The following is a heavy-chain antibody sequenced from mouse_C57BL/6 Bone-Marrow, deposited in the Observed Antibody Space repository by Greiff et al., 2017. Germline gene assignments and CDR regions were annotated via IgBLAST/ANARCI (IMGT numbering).Heavy chain of an antibody. D-gene: IGHD1-1*01. J-gene: IGHJ1*03. Sequence: EVQLVESGGGLVKPGGSLKLSCAASGFTFSSYTMSWVRQTPEKRLQWVAAISGGGGNTYYPDSVKGRFTISRDNDKNILYLQMSSLRSEDTSLYYCSRQVTTVLATKYFDVWGTGTPVTVSS. V-gene: IGHV5-9*01. CDR1: GFTFSSYT. CDR3: SRQVTTVLATKYFDV. CDR2: ISGGGGNT.